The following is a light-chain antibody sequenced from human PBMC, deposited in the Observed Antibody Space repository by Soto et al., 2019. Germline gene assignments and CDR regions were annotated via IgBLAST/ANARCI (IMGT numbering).Light chain of an antibody. CDR2: DAS. CDR3: QQYGSSPPIT. Sequence: IVLTQSQANLSFSPGARAILSCSASQSVSSYLAWYQQKPGQAPRLLIYDASNRATGIPARFSGSGSGTDFTLTISRLEPEDFAVYYCQQYGSSPPITFGQGTRLEIK. V-gene: IGKV3-20*01. CDR1: QSVSSY. J-gene: IGKJ5*01.